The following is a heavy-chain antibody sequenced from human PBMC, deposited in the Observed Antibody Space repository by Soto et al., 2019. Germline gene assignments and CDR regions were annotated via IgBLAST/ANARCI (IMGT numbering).Heavy chain of an antibody. CDR1: GFTFSSYW. J-gene: IGHJ6*02. CDR3: ARDPMPVTYYDYWSGYQVPYYYYGMDV. CDR2: IKQDGSEK. D-gene: IGHD3-3*01. Sequence: PGGSLRLSCAASGFTFSSYWMSWVRQAPGKGLEWVANIKQDGSEKYYVDSVKGRFTISRDNAKNSLYLQMNSLRAEDTAVYYCARDPMPVTYYDYWSGYQVPYYYYGMDVWCQGTTVTVSS. V-gene: IGHV3-7*01.